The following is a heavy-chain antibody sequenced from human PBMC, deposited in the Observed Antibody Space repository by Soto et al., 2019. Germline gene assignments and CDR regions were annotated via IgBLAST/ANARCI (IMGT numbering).Heavy chain of an antibody. Sequence: SETLSLTCAVYGGSLSGNYWGWIRQPSGKGLEWIGETHHSGSTAYNPSLKSRVTISVDTSRNQFSLKLNSVTAADTAVYYCARTTAAIHLNYWSQGTLVTVSS. CDR3: ARTTAAIHLNY. CDR1: GGSLSGNY. V-gene: IGHV4-34*01. D-gene: IGHD2-21*02. J-gene: IGHJ4*02. CDR2: THHSGST.